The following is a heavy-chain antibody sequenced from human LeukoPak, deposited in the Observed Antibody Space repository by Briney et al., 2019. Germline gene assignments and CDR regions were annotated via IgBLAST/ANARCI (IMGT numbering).Heavy chain of an antibody. D-gene: IGHD3-10*01. CDR1: GFTFSSYW. CDR2: IKQDGSEK. CDR3: ARDRGFGELLFSNYMDV. V-gene: IGHV3-7*01. Sequence: GGSLRLSCAASGFTFSSYWMSWVRQAPGKGLEWVANIKQDGSEKYYVDSVKGRFTISRDNAKNSLYLQMNSLRAEDTAVYYCARDRGFGELLFSNYMDVWGKGTTVTVSS. J-gene: IGHJ6*03.